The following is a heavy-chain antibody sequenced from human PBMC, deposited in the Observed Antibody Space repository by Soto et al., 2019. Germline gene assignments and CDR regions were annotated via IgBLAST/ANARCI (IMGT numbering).Heavy chain of an antibody. CDR1: GGSISSSSYY. CDR3: ASHYYGSGSYARYPDY. V-gene: IGHV4-39*01. J-gene: IGHJ4*02. Sequence: QLQLQESGPGLVKPSETLSLTCTVSGGSISSSSYYWGWIRQPPGKGLEWIGSIYYSGSTYYNPSLKIRGTISVDTSKNQFSLKLSSVTAADTAVYYCASHYYGSGSYARYPDYWGQGTLVTVSS. CDR2: IYYSGST. D-gene: IGHD3-10*01.